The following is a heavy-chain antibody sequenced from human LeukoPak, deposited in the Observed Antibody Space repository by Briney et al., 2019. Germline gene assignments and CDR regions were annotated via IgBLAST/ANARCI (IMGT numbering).Heavy chain of an antibody. V-gene: IGHV3-30*02. D-gene: IGHD5-18*01. CDR3: ASPAVDTAMVSDY. CDR1: GFTFSSYG. CDR2: IRYDGSNK. J-gene: IGHJ4*02. Sequence: PGGSLRLSCAASGFTFSSYGMHWVRQAPGKGLEWVAFIRYDGSNKYYADSVKGRFTISRDNSKNTLYLQMNSLRAEDTAVYYCASPAVDTAMVSDYWGQGTLVTVSS.